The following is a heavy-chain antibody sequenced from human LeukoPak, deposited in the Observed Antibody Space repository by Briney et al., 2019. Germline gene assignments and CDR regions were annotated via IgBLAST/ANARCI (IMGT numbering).Heavy chain of an antibody. J-gene: IGHJ5*02. CDR2: ISSSGSTI. Sequence: PGGSLRLSCAASGFTFSDYYMSWIRQAPGKGLEWVSYISSSGSTIYYADSVKGRFTISRDNAKNSLYLQMNSLRAEDTAVYYCARVITSYYDFWSGWDPPTGWFDPWGQGTLVTVSS. CDR1: GFTFSDYY. CDR3: ARVITSYYDFWSGWDPPTGWFDP. V-gene: IGHV3-11*04. D-gene: IGHD3-3*01.